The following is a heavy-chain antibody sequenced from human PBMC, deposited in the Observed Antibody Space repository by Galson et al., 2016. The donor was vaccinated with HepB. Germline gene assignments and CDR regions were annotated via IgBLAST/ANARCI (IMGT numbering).Heavy chain of an antibody. CDR3: AMERNRLFGQ. CDR1: GFTFQEYT. D-gene: IGHD1-1*01. V-gene: IGHV3-43*01. CDR2: VTWDGGST. J-gene: IGHJ4*02. Sequence: SLRLSCAAAGFTFQEYTMHWVRQVPGKGLDWVGLVTWDGGSTFYGDSVRGRFTIFRDNTQHSLYLQMHSLATEDSGLYYCAMERNRLFGQWGQGTLVTVSS.